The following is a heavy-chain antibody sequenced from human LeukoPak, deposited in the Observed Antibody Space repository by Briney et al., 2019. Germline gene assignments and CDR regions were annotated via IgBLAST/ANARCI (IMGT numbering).Heavy chain of an antibody. J-gene: IGHJ5*02. CDR3: ARLYDSSGYLA. CDR2: IYYSGST. V-gene: IGHV4-59*08. CDR1: GGSISSYY. D-gene: IGHD3-22*01. Sequence: SETLSLTCTVSGGSISSYYWSWIRQPPGKGLEWIGYIYYSGSTNYNPSLNSRVTISVDRSKNQFSLKLSSVTAADTAVYYCARLYDSSGYLAWGQGTLVTVSS.